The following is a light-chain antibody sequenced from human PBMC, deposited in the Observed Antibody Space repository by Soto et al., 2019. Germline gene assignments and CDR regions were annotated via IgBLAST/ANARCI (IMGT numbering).Light chain of an antibody. CDR1: SDDVGLYNF. CDR2: DVT. J-gene: IGLJ3*02. V-gene: IGLV2-8*01. CDR3: SSYAGFNNVV. Sequence: QSVLTQPPSASGSPGQSVTISCTGTSDDVGLYNFVSWYQQYPGKAPKLTIYDVTKRPSGVPDRFSGSKSGNTASLTVSGLQAEDEADYYCSSYAGFNNVVFGGGTKLTVL.